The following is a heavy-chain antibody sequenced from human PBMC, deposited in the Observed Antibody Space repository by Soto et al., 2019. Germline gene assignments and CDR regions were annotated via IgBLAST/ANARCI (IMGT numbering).Heavy chain of an antibody. CDR2: ISSSSSYI. D-gene: IGHD5-18*01. CDR1: GFTFSSYS. J-gene: IGHJ4*02. V-gene: IGHV3-21*01. CDR3: ARDQPGYSYGYGLGY. Sequence: PGGSLRLSCAASGFTFSSYSMNWVRQAPGKGLEWVSSISSSSSYIYYADSVKGRFTISRNNAKNSLYLQINSLRAEDTAVYYCARDQPGYSYGYGLGYWGQGTLVTVSS.